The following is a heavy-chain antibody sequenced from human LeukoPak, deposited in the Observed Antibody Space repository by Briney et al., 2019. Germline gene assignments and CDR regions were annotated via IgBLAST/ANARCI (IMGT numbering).Heavy chain of an antibody. J-gene: IGHJ4*02. CDR2: IYHSGST. CDR3: ARSTAMVTGLDY. CDR1: GYSISSGYY. Sequence: SETLSLTCTVSGYSISSGYYWGWIRQPPGKGLEWIGSIYHSGSTYYNPSLKSRVTISVDTSKNQFSLKLSSVTAADTAVYYCARSTAMVTGLDYWGQGTLVTVSS. D-gene: IGHD5-18*01. V-gene: IGHV4-38-2*02.